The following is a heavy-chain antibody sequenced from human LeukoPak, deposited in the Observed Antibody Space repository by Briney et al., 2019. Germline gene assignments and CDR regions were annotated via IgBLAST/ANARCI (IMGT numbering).Heavy chain of an antibody. J-gene: IGHJ6*03. D-gene: IGHD6-19*01. Sequence: SQTLSLTCAISADSVSSNSAAWNWIRQSPSRGIEWLGRTYYRSKWCNDYAVSVKSRITINPDTSKNQFSPQLNSVTPEDTAVYYCARVAGKNYYYMDVWGKGTTVTVSS. V-gene: IGHV6-1*01. CDR1: ADSVSSNSAA. CDR3: ARVAGKNYYYMDV. CDR2: TYYRSKWCN.